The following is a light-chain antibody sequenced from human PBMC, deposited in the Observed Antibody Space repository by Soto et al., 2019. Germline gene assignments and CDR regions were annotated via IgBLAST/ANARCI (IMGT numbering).Light chain of an antibody. V-gene: IGKV1-39*01. CDR3: QQSYSTPSIT. Sequence: DIQMTQSPSSLSAFVGDRVTITCRASERISRHLNWYQQKPGKAPKLLIYAASSLQNGVPSRFSGGGSGTDFTLTISNMQPADFATYYCQQSYSTPSITFGQGTRLEIK. CDR1: ERISRH. J-gene: IGKJ5*01. CDR2: AAS.